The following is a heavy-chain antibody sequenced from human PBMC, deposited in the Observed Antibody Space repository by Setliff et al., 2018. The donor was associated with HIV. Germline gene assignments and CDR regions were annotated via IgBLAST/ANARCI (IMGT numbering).Heavy chain of an antibody. CDR1: GFSFSSHW. V-gene: IGHV3-30*18. D-gene: IGHD1-1*01. CDR3: AKYTRGGSILYYMDV. J-gene: IGHJ6*03. CDR2: TSYDGSNK. Sequence: PGGSLRLSCAASGFSFSSHWMNWVRQAPGKGLEWVAVTSYDGSNKYYADSVKGRFTTSRDDSKNTVYLEMTSLRAEDTAVYFCAKYTRGGSILYYMDVWGKGTTVTVSS.